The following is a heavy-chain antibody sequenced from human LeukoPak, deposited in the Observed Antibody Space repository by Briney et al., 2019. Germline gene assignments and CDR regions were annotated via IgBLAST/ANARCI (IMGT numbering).Heavy chain of an antibody. J-gene: IGHJ4*02. Sequence: PGGSLRLPCAASGFTFSNYGMNWVRQAPGKGLEWVSVISDSGGKTHYADSVKGRFTISRDNSKNTLYLQMNSLRLEDTAVYYCATRPGYRAFDYWGQGTLVTVSS. D-gene: IGHD1-1*01. V-gene: IGHV3-23*01. CDR2: ISDSGGKT. CDR1: GFTFSNYG. CDR3: ATRPGYRAFDY.